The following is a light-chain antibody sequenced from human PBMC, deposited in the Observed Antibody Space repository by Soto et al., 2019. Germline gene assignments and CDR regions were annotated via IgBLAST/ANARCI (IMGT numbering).Light chain of an antibody. CDR3: QQRSNWPT. Sequence: VFAQSPTTLSFSPGERATPSCRASQSVSSYLAWYQQKPGQAPRLLIYDASNRATGIPARFSGSGSGTDFTLTISSLEPEDFAVYYCQQRSNWPTFGQGTKVDIK. V-gene: IGKV3-11*01. J-gene: IGKJ1*01. CDR2: DAS. CDR1: QSVSSY.